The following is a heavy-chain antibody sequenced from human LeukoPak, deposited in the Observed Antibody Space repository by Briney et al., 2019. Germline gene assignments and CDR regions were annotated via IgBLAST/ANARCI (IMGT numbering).Heavy chain of an antibody. CDR2: IIPTFGTA. CDR1: GGTFSSYA. V-gene: IGHV1-69*05. Sequence: GASVKVSCKASGGTFSSYAISWVRQAPGQGLEWMGGIIPTFGTANYAQKFQGRVTITTDESTSTAYMELSSLRSEDTAVYYCASRAPSLVVPAAIRRRDYYYYYYMDVWGKGTTVTVSS. CDR3: ASRAPSLVVPAAIRRRDYYYYYYMDV. J-gene: IGHJ6*03. D-gene: IGHD2-2*02.